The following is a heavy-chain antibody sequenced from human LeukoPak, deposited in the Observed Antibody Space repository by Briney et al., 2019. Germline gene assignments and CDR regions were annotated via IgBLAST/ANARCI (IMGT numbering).Heavy chain of an antibody. D-gene: IGHD3-3*01. CDR1: GFGFDAYT. V-gene: IGHV3-43*01. CDR2: ITWDGGTS. Sequence: GGSLRLSCTASGFGFDAYTMHWVRQGPGKGLEWVSLITWDGGTSYYGDSVKGRFTISRDNSKNSLYLQMNSLRTEDTAVYYCARDPNVLRFLEWLLNGMDVWGQGTTVTVSS. CDR3: ARDPNVLRFLEWLLNGMDV. J-gene: IGHJ6*02.